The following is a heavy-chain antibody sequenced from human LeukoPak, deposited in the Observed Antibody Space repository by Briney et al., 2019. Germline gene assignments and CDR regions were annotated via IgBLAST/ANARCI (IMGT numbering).Heavy chain of an antibody. V-gene: IGHV4-34*01. D-gene: IGHD3-22*01. CDR3: ASARNYYDSTRVIRFVH. Sequence: SETLSLTCAVYGGSFSGYYWSWIRQPPVKGLEWIGEINHSGATNYNPSLRSRVSISVDTSKNQFSLKLSSVTAADTAVYYCASARNYYDSTRVIRFVHWGQGILVTVSS. CDR1: GGSFSGYY. J-gene: IGHJ4*02. CDR2: INHSGAT.